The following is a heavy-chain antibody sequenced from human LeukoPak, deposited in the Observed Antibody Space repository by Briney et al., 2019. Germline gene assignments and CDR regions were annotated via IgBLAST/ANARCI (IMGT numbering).Heavy chain of an antibody. V-gene: IGHV4-31*03. CDR3: AREDTISLFDY. D-gene: IGHD3-3*01. CDR2: IYYSGST. J-gene: IGHJ4*02. Sequence: SETLSLTCTVSGGSISGYYWSWIRQHPGKGLEWIGYIYYSGSTYYNPSLKSRVTISVDTSKNQFSLKLSSVTAADTAVYYCAREDTISLFDYWGQGTLVTVSS. CDR1: GGSISGYY.